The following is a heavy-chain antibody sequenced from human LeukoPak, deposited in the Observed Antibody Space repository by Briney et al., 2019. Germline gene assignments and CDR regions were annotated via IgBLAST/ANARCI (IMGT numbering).Heavy chain of an antibody. J-gene: IGHJ4*02. CDR1: GGSISSSSYY. CDR2: LYYSGST. D-gene: IGHD3-3*01. CDR3: AREDYDFWGGYYGGGAIDY. Sequence: SETLSLTCTVSGGSISSSSYYWGWIRQPPGKGLEWIGSLYYSGSTYYNPSLKSRVTISVDTSKNQFSPKLSSVTAADTAVYYCAREDYDFWGGYYGGGAIDYWGQGTLVTVSS. V-gene: IGHV4-39*07.